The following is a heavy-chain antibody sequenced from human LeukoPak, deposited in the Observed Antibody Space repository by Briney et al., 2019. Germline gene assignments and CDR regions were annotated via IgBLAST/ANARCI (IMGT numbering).Heavy chain of an antibody. Sequence: TSETLSLTCTVSGGSISSYYWSWIRQPPGKGLEWIGYSYYSVTTNYNPSLKSRVTISVDTSKNQFSLRLSSVTAADTAVYYCARGGGGDSFDYWGQGTLVTVSS. V-gene: IGHV4-59*01. D-gene: IGHD2-21*01. CDR1: GGSISSYY. J-gene: IGHJ4*02. CDR3: ARGGGGDSFDY. CDR2: SYYSVTT.